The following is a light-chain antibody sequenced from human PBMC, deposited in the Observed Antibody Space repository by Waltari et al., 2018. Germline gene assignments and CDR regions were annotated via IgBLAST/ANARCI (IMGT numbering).Light chain of an antibody. Sequence: YGLTQPPSISLSPGQTDRITCSGDVLTKRFRYWYQQKTGQAPQLLIYKDNKRPSGIPERFSGSNSGAMVTLTITEVQADDEADYYCQSADGTGWVFGGGTRLTVL. J-gene: IGLJ3*02. CDR1: VLTKRF. CDR2: KDN. CDR3: QSADGTGWV. V-gene: IGLV3-25*03.